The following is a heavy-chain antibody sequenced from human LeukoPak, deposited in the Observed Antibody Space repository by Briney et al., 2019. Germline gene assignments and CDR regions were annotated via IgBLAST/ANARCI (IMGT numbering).Heavy chain of an antibody. J-gene: IGHJ4*02. D-gene: IGHD5-18*01. V-gene: IGHV1-69*13. CDR2: IIPIFGTA. CDR1: GYTFTSYG. Sequence: GASVKVSCKASGYTFTSYGISWVRQAPGQGLEWMGGIIPIFGTANYAQKFQGRVTITADESTSTAYMELSSLRSEDTAVYYCAREYSYGYVFDYWGQGTLVTVSS. CDR3: AREYSYGYVFDY.